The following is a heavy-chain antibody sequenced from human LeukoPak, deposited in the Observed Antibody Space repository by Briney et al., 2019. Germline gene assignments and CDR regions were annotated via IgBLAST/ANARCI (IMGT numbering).Heavy chain of an antibody. CDR1: GYTFSTYC. CDR2: VYPDGYDI. Sequence: GESLTIPCQVSGYTFSTYCVAWARQIRGEGRVGMGFVYPDGYDIRYRPSFQGQISISADTSISTAYLQWSSLKASGTATYYCARQGGSESSGAGKYDYDGMDVWGQETTVTVTS. V-gene: IGHV5-51*01. CDR3: ARQGGSESSGAGKYDYDGMDV. J-gene: IGHJ6*02. D-gene: IGHD3-10*01.